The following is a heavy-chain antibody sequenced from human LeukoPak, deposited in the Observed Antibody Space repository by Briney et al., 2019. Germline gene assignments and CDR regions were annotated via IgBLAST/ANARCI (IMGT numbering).Heavy chain of an antibody. Sequence: ETLSLTCTVSSGSITGYYWSWIRQPPGKGLEWIGYVYATGTTNYNPSLKTRATISIDTSKNQLSLTLTSVTAADTAVYYCARVGSGGAWFDFWGQGTLVTVSS. V-gene: IGHV4-59*01. CDR3: ARVGSGGAWFDF. CDR2: VYATGTT. J-gene: IGHJ4*02. D-gene: IGHD6-19*01. CDR1: SGSITGYY.